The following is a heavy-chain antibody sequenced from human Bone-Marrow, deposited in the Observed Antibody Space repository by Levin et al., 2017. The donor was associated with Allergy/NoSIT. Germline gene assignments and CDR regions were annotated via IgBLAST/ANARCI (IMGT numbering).Heavy chain of an antibody. D-gene: IGHD2-15*01. CDR1: GGSFSGYY. J-gene: IGHJ1*01. V-gene: IGHV4-34*01. CDR3: ARGPYCSGGSCYLGFQH. CDR2: INHSGST. Sequence: SQTLSLTCAVYGGSFSGYYWSWIRQPPGKGLEWIGEINHSGSTNYNPSLKSRVTISVDTSKNQFSLNLSSVTAADTAVYYCARGPYCSGGSCYLGFQHWGQGTLVTVSS.